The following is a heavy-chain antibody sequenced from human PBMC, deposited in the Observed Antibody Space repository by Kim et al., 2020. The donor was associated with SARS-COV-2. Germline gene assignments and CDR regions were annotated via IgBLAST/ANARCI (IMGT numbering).Heavy chain of an antibody. CDR2: ISWNSGSL. V-gene: IGHV3-9*01. CDR1: GFTFDDYA. Sequence: GGSLRLSCAASGFTFDDYAMHWVRQAPGKGLEWVSGISWNSGSLGYADSVKGRFTISRDNAKNSLYLQMNSLRAEDTALYYCAKGGITMIVRRDYWGQGTLVTVSS. CDR3: AKGGITMIVRRDY. D-gene: IGHD3-22*01. J-gene: IGHJ4*02.